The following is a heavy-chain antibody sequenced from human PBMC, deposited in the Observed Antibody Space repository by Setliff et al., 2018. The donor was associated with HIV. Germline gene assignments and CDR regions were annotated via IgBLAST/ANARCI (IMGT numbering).Heavy chain of an antibody. V-gene: IGHV3-11*04. CDR2: ISRSGSTI. Sequence: LSLTCTVSGGSISSSTYYWGWIRQPPGKGLEWVSYISRSGSTIHYADSVKGRFTISRDNAKNSLYLQMNSLRAEDTAVYYCARGEPSILIEPAAFFDYWGQGTLVTVSS. CDR3: ARGEPSILIEPAAFFDY. J-gene: IGHJ4*02. D-gene: IGHD2-2*01. CDR1: GGSISSSTYY.